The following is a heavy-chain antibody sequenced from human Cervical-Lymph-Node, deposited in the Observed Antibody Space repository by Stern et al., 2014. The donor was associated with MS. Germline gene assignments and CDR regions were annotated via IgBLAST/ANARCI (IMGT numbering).Heavy chain of an antibody. CDR3: ARGPNEHWGGHYNSNGMDV. D-gene: IGHD2-21*01. J-gene: IGHJ6*02. CDR2: VNTNSGGP. V-gene: IGHV1-2*02. Sequence: QVQLVESGAEVKKPGASVKVSCKASGYTFTAYYLHWGRQAPGQGLAWMGWVNTNSGGPSYAPKFPGRVTMTRDTSTSTAFMELSTLTSDDTAFYYCARGPNEHWGGHYNSNGMDVWGQGTTVTVSS. CDR1: GYTFTAYY.